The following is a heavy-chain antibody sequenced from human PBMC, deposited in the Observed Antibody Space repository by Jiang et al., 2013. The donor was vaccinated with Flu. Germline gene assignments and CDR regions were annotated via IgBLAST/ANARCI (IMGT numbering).Heavy chain of an antibody. Sequence: QLLESGGGLVQPGGSLRLSCAASGFIFSRYWMTWVRQAPGKGLEWVANIKEDGGEKYYVDSVKGRFTISRDNTKNSLYLQMNTLRAEDTAVYYCARDGGYDLVYGMDVWGQGTTVTVSS. CDR1: GFIFSRYW. CDR3: ARDGGYDLVYGMDV. D-gene: IGHD3-3*01. V-gene: IGHV3-7*03. CDR2: IKEDGGEK. J-gene: IGHJ6*02.